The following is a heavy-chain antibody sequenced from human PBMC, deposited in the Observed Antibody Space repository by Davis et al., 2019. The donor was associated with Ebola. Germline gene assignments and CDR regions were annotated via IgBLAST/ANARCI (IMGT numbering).Heavy chain of an antibody. CDR2: IYYSGST. CDR1: GGSISSSSYY. D-gene: IGHD4-17*01. V-gene: IGHV4-39*01. CDR3: ASTTVTTPFYY. J-gene: IGHJ4*02. Sequence: MPSETLSLTCTVSGGSISSSSYYWGWIRQPPGKGLEWIGSIYYSGSTYYNPSLKSRVTISVDTSKNQFSLKLSSVTAADTAVYYCASTTVTTPFYYWGQGTLVTVSS.